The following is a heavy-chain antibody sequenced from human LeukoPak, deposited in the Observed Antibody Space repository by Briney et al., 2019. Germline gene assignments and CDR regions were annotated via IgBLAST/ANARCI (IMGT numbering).Heavy chain of an antibody. CDR1: GYSISSGYY. CDR3: ARGGAAKGGAFDY. V-gene: IGHV4-38-2*02. CDR2: IYDSGST. J-gene: IGHJ4*02. D-gene: IGHD2-15*01. Sequence: PSETLSLTCTVSGYSISSGYYWGWIRQPPGKGLEWIGNIYDSGSTYYNPSLKSRVTISLDTSKNQFSLKLSSVTAADTAVYYCARGGAAKGGAFDYWGQGTLVTVSS.